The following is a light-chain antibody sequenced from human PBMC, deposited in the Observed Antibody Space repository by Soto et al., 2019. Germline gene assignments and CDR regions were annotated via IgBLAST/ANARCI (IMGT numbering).Light chain of an antibody. Sequence: DIQMTQSPSTLSASVGDRVTITCRASQSISSWLAWYQQKPGKAPKLLIYKASGLESGVPSRFSGSGSGTDFPLTFSSLQPDDFAPNYCQRYNSYSPLTFGGGTKVEI. J-gene: IGKJ4*01. V-gene: IGKV1-5*03. CDR2: KAS. CDR1: QSISSW. CDR3: QRYNSYSPLT.